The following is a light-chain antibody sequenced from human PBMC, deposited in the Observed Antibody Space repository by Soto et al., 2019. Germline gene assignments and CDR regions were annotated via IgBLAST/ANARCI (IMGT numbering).Light chain of an antibody. J-gene: IGKJ1*01. CDR2: GAS. CDR1: QSVNSY. CDR3: QQYTNCPSWT. V-gene: IGKV3-15*01. Sequence: EKVMTQSPATLSMSPGERATLSCRASQSVNSYLAWYQQKPGQAPKLLIYGASTRATGIPARFSGSGSGTELSITISSLLSEDVAVYYCQQYTNCPSWTFGQGTKVEIK.